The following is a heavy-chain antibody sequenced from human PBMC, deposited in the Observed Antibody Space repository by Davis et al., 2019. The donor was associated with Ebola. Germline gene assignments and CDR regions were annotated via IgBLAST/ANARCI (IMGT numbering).Heavy chain of an antibody. CDR3: AEGGTNYFLGAN. CDR2: INQGGSVK. D-gene: IGHD4/OR15-4a*01. Sequence: GESLKISCVASGLSFSTYWMSWVRQTPDKGLEFVANINQGGSVKNYVDSVKGRFTISRDNAKNSLYLQMDSLRVEDTAVFYCAEGGTNYFLGANWGQGTLVTVSS. V-gene: IGHV3-7*03. J-gene: IGHJ4*02. CDR1: GLSFSTYW.